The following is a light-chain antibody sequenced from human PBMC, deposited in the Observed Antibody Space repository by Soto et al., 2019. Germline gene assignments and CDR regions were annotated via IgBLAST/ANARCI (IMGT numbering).Light chain of an antibody. CDR1: SSDVGGYKY. CDR3: SAYSTSSTLV. V-gene: IGLV2-14*03. J-gene: IGLJ3*02. CDR2: EVS. Sequence: QSALTQPASVSGSPGQSITISCTGTSSDVGGYKYVSWYQQYPGKAPKLMIYEVSNRPSGVSNRVSGSKSANTASLTISGLQAEDEADYYCSAYSTSSTLVFGGGTKLTVL.